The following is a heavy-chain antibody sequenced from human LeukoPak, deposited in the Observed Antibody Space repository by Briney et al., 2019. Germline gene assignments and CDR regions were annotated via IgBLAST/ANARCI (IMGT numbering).Heavy chain of an antibody. CDR1: GGSISSGDYY. D-gene: IGHD6-13*01. CDR3: ARGGSSWKTPFDY. J-gene: IGHJ4*02. CDR2: IYYSGST. V-gene: IGHV4-30-4*01. Sequence: SETLSLTCTVSGGSISSGDYYWSWIRQPPGTGLEWIGYIYYSGSTYYNPSLKSRVTISVDTSKNQFSLKLSSVTAADTAVYYCARGGSSWKTPFDYWGQGTLVTVSS.